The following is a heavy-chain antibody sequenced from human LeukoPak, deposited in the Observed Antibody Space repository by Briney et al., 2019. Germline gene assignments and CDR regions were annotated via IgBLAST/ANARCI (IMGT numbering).Heavy chain of an antibody. J-gene: IGHJ3*02. Sequence: PSQTLSLTCTVSGGSISSGSYYWSWIRQPAGKGLEWIGRIYTSGSTNYNPSLESRVTISVDTSKNQFSLKLSSVTAADTAVYYCARGARCSGGSCYSASAKFGAFDIWGQGTMVTVSS. V-gene: IGHV4-61*02. CDR2: IYTSGST. D-gene: IGHD2-15*01. CDR1: GGSISSGSYY. CDR3: ARGARCSGGSCYSASAKFGAFDI.